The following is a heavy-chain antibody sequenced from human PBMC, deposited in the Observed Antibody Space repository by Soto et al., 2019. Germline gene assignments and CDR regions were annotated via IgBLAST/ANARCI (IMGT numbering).Heavy chain of an antibody. CDR3: ATPGREDSSAQQPDAFDI. CDR2: ISAYNGNT. Sequence: ASVKVSCKASGYTFTSYGISWVRQAPGQGLEWMGWISAYNGNTNYAQKLQGRVTMTTDTSTSTAYMELRSLRSDDTAVYYCATPGREDSSAQQPDAFDIWVQGTMVTVSS. J-gene: IGHJ3*02. D-gene: IGHD3-22*01. V-gene: IGHV1-18*01. CDR1: GYTFTSYG.